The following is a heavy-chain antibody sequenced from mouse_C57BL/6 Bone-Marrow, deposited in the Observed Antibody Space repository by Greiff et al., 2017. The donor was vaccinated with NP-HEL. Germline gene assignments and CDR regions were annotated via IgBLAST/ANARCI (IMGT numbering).Heavy chain of an antibody. CDR3: DYYGSSPFAY. V-gene: IGHV1-81*01. CDR1: GYTFTSYG. J-gene: IGHJ3*01. Sequence: VKLQESGAELARPGASVKLSCKASGYTFTSYGISWVKQRTGQGLEWIGEIYPRSGNTYYNEKFKGKATLTADKSSSTAYMELRSLTSEDSAVYFCDYYGSSPFAYWGQGTLVTVSA. D-gene: IGHD1-1*01. CDR2: IYPRSGNT.